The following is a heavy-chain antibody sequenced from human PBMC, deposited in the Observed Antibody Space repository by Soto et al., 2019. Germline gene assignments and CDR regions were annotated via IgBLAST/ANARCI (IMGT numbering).Heavy chain of an antibody. CDR3: ARRNRPYSGSYPWWFDP. CDR2: ISAYNGNT. Sequence: QVQLVQSGAEVKKPGASVKVSCKASGYTLTSYGISWVRQAPGQGLEWMGWISAYNGNTNYAQKLQGRVTMTTDTSTSTAYMELRSLRSDDTAVYYCARRNRPYSGSYPWWFDPWGQGTLVTVSS. V-gene: IGHV1-18*01. J-gene: IGHJ5*02. D-gene: IGHD1-26*01. CDR1: GYTLTSYG.